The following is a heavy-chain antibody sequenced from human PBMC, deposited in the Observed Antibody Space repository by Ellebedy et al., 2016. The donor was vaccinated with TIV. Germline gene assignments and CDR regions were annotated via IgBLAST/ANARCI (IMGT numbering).Heavy chain of an antibody. J-gene: IGHJ4*02. D-gene: IGHD1-1*01. V-gene: IGHV3-7*01. CDR1: GFTFSSFW. Sequence: GESLKISCAVSGFTFSSFWMSWVRQAPGKGLEWVANIKEDGNEKYYVDSVQGRFTISRDNAKNSLYLQMNSLRADDTAVYYCTRDGSGTMNYWGQGTLVTVSA. CDR2: IKEDGNEK. CDR3: TRDGSGTMNY.